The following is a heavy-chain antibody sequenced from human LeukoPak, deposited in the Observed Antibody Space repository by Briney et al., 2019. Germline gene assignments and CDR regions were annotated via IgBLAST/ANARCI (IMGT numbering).Heavy chain of an antibody. D-gene: IGHD2-15*01. CDR2: IYESGTT. Sequence: PSETLSLTCAVYGESLNSYYWSWVRQPPGEGLEWIGEIYESGTTKYNPSLKSRVAISMVPSKQQFSLRPSSVTAADTAVYYCARGAWATRLASWGLGTPVIVSS. J-gene: IGHJ4*02. CDR1: GESLNSYY. CDR3: ARGAWATRLAS. V-gene: IGHV4-34*01.